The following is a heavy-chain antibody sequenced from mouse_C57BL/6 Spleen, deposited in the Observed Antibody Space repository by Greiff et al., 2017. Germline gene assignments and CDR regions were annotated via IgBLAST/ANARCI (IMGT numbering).Heavy chain of an antibody. Sequence: VQLQESDAELVKPGASVKISCKVSGYTFTDHTIHWMKQRPEQGLEWIGYIYPRDGSTKYNEKFKGKATLTADKTTSTAYIQLNSRTSEDSAVYVCARASSYGWYFYVWGTGTTVTVSS. CDR1: GYTFTDHT. CDR2: IYPRDGST. CDR3: ARASSYGWYFYV. D-gene: IGHD1-1*01. V-gene: IGHV1-78*01. J-gene: IGHJ1*03.